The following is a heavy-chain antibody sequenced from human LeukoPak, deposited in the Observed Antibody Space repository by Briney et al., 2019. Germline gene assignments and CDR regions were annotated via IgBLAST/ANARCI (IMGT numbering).Heavy chain of an antibody. J-gene: IGHJ3*02. CDR2: ISGSGGST. V-gene: IGHV3-23*01. CDR3: AKDIITIFGVATSIWDAFDI. Sequence: GGSLRLSCAASGFTFSSYGMHWVRQAPGKGLEWVSAISGSGGSTYYADSVKGRFTISRDNSKNTLYLQMNSLRAEDTAVYYCAKDIITIFGVATSIWDAFDIWGQGTMVTVSS. CDR1: GFTFSSYG. D-gene: IGHD3-3*01.